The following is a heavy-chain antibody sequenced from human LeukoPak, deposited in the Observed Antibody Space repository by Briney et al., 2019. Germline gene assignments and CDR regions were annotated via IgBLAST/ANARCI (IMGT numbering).Heavy chain of an antibody. J-gene: IGHJ1*01. V-gene: IGHV4-34*01. Sequence: SETLSLTCAVYGGSFSGYYWSWIRQPPGKGLEWIGEINRSGSTNYNPSLKSRVTISVDTSKNQFSLELSSVTAADTAVYYCARAYGSGSIQAEYFQHWGQGTLVTVSS. CDR3: ARAYGSGSIQAEYFQH. CDR2: INRSGST. D-gene: IGHD3-10*01. CDR1: GGSFSGYY.